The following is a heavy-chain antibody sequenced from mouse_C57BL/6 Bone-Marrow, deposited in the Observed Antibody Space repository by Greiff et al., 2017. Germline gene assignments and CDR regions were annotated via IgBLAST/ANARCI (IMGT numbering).Heavy chain of an antibody. D-gene: IGHD3-2*01. Sequence: VQLQQSGAELVRPGASVKLSCTASGFNFTDAYMPWVKQRPEQGLEWIGWIVPENGDTEYASNFQGKATITADTSSNTAYLPLSSLPSEDTAVYYCTPIATGYYFDYWGQGTTLTVSS. CDR3: TPIATGYYFDY. J-gene: IGHJ2*01. CDR1: GFNFTDAY. V-gene: IGHV14-4*01. CDR2: IVPENGDT.